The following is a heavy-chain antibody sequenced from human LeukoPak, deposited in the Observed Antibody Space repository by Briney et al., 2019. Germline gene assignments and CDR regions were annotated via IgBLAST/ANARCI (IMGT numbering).Heavy chain of an antibody. V-gene: IGHV1-24*01. D-gene: IGHD5-24*01. CDR2: FDPEDGET. CDR3: VTDPYTTTDDNNFEPQGAY. CDR1: GYTLTRLS. Sequence: ASVKVSCKAPGYTLTRLSIHWVRQPSGKGLEWMGAFDPEDGETIYAQEFQGRATMTADTSADTAYMDLSSLTSDDTAVYYCVTDPYTTTDDNNFEPQGAYWGQGTLVTVSS. J-gene: IGHJ4*02.